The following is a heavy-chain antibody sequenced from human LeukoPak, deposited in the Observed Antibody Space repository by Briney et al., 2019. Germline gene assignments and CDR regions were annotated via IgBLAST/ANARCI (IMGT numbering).Heavy chain of an antibody. CDR2: IYTSGST. CDR1: GGSISSGSYY. D-gene: IGHD3-22*01. V-gene: IGHV4-61*02. CDR3: ARENYYDSSGYLFDY. J-gene: IGHJ4*02. Sequence: SETLSLTCTVSGGSISSGSYYWSWIRQPTGKGREWIGRIYTSGSTNYNPSLKSRVTISVDTSKNQFSLKLSSVTAADTAVYYCARENYYDSSGYLFDYWGQGTLVTVSS.